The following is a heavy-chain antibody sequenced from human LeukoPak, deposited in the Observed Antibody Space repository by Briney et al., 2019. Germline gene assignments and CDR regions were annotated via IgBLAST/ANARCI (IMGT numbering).Heavy chain of an antibody. V-gene: IGHV4-59*08. CDR3: ASLDGYCRTFDY. CDR2: IYYSGST. Sequence: SETLSLTCTVSGGSLSTYYWSWIRQPPGKGLEWIGYIYYSGSTNYNPSLKSRVTISVDTSKNQCSLRLSPVTAADAAVYYCASLDGYCRTFDYWGQGTLVTVSS. J-gene: IGHJ4*02. CDR1: GGSLSTYY. D-gene: IGHD5-24*01.